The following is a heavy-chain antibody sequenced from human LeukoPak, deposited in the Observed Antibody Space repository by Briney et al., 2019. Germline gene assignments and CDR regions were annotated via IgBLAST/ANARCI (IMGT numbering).Heavy chain of an antibody. D-gene: IGHD2-2*01. V-gene: IGHV3-48*01. CDR2: VSPKGYTI. J-gene: IGHJ2*01. CDR3: ARGVPAAISNWYFDL. CDR1: GFSFSDSA. Sequence: GGSLRLSCAASGFSFSDSAIHWVRQTPGKGLEWVSYVSPKGYTIHYADSVKGRFTISRDNAKDSLYLQMNSLRAEDTAVYYCARGVPAAISNWYFDLWGRGTLVTVSS.